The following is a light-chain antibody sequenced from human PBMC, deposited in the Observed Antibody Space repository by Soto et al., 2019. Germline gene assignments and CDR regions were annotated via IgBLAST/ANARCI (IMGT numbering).Light chain of an antibody. Sequence: EIVMTQSPATLSVSPGERATLSCRASQSVSGNLAWYQQKPGQAPRLLIYAASTRATGIPARFSGSGSGTECTLTISSLQSEXXXXXXXXXXXNWPPITFGPGTKVDIK. CDR2: AAS. CDR1: QSVSGN. CDR3: XXXXNWPPIT. V-gene: IGKV3-15*01. J-gene: IGKJ3*01.